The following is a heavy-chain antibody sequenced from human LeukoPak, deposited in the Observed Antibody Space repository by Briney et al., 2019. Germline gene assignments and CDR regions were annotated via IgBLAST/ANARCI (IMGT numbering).Heavy chain of an antibody. Sequence: GGSLRLSCAASGFTFSNAWMNWVRLAPGKGLEWVGRIKSKTDGGTTDYAAPVKGRFTISRDDSKNTLYLQMNSLKTEDTAVYYCSTTYYYDSSEGYWGQGTLVTVSS. D-gene: IGHD3-22*01. CDR2: IKSKTDGGTT. CDR3: STTYYYDSSEGY. J-gene: IGHJ4*02. CDR1: GFTFSNAW. V-gene: IGHV3-15*07.